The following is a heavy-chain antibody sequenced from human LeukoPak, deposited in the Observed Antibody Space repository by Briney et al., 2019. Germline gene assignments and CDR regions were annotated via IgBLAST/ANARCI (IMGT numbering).Heavy chain of an antibody. D-gene: IGHD6-13*01. V-gene: IGHV1-2*02. Sequence: ASVKVSCKASGYAFTGYYLHWVRQAPGQGLEWVAYINPDTGGTNYAQKFQGRVTATRDASISTAYMEMSRLTSDDTAIYYCARVAAYTSTWSWFDPWGQGTLVTVSS. CDR2: INPDTGGT. J-gene: IGHJ5*02. CDR1: GYAFTGYY. CDR3: ARVAAYTSTWSWFDP.